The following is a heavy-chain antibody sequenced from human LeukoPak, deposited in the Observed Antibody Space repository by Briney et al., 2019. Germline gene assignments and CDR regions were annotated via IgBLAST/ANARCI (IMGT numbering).Heavy chain of an antibody. D-gene: IGHD4-17*01. CDR3: TTDRDYGDYPEYYFDY. CDR1: RFTFSNAW. J-gene: IGHJ4*02. CDR2: IKSKTDGGTT. Sequence: PGGSLRLSCAASRFTFSNAWMSWVRQAPGKGLEWVGHIKSKTDGGTTDYAAPVKGRFTISRDDSKNTLYLQMNSLRTEDTAVYYRTTDRDYGDYPEYYFDYWGQGTLVTVSP. V-gene: IGHV3-15*01.